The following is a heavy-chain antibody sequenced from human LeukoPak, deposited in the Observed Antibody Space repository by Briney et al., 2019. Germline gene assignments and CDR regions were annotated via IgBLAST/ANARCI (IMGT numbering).Heavy chain of an antibody. Sequence: SETLSLTCAVYGGSFSGYYWSWIRQPPGKGLEWIGEINHSGSTNYNPSLKSRATISVDTSKNQFSLKLSSVTAADTAVYYCARATSGDSYGSQFDYWGQGTLVTVSS. D-gene: IGHD5-18*01. CDR1: GGSFSGYY. CDR2: INHSGST. V-gene: IGHV4-34*01. J-gene: IGHJ4*02. CDR3: ARATSGDSYGSQFDY.